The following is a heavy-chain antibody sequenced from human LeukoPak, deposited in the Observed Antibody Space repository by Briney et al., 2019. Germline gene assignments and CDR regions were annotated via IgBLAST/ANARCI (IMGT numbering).Heavy chain of an antibody. CDR3: ARDLWGSGES. Sequence: GGSLRLSCAASGFTFSSYAMHWVRQAPGKGLEWVAVISYDGSNKYYADSVKGRFTISRDNAKNTLYLQMNSLRADDTAVYYCARDLWGSGESWGQGTLVSVSS. CDR2: ISYDGSNK. J-gene: IGHJ5*02. V-gene: IGHV3-30*04. D-gene: IGHD7-27*01. CDR1: GFTFSSYA.